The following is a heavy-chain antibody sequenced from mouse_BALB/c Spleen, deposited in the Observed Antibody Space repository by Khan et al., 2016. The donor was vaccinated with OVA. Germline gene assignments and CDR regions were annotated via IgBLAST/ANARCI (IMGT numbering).Heavy chain of an antibody. CDR1: GFSLTNYG. V-gene: IGHV2-6-1*01. CDR2: IWSDGST. J-gene: IGHJ4*01. CDR3: ARQPYYHYNIMDY. D-gene: IGHD2-10*01. Sequence: QVQLKDSGPGLVAPSQSLSITCTISGFSLTNYGVHWVRQPPGKGLEWLVVIWSDGSTTYHSALKSRLTITKDNSKSQVFLKMNSLQTDDTAMYCCARQPYYHYNIMDYWGQGTSVTVSS.